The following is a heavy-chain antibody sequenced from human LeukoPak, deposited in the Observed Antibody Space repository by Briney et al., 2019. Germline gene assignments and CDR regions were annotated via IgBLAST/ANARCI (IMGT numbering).Heavy chain of an antibody. CDR1: GGSISSSSYH. Sequence: SETLSLTCTVSGGSISSSSYHWGWVRQPPGKGLEWIGSIYYSGSTSYNPSLKSRVTISVDTSKNQFSLKLSSVTAADTAVYYCARHSTYYDILTGYYNGAFDIWGQGTMVTVSS. J-gene: IGHJ3*02. CDR2: IYYSGST. V-gene: IGHV4-39*07. D-gene: IGHD3-9*01. CDR3: ARHSTYYDILTGYYNGAFDI.